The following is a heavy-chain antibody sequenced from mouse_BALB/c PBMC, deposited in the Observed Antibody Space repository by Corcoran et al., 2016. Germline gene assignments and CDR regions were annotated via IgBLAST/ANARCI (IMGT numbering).Heavy chain of an antibody. CDR2: IDPFNGGT. CDR3: ATGTYYFDY. Sequence: EIQLQQSGPELMKPGASVKISCKASGYSFTSYYMHWVKQSHGKSLEWIGYIDPFNGGTCYNQKFKGKATLTVDKSSSTAYMHLSSLTSEDSAVYYCATGTYYFDYWGQGTTLTVSS. D-gene: IGHD4-1*01. CDR1: GYSFTSYY. J-gene: IGHJ2*01. V-gene: IGHV1S135*01.